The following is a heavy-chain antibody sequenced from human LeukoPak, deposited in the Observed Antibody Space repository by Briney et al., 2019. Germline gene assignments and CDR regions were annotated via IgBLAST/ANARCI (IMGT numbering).Heavy chain of an antibody. CDR3: ARDKTMVRGVLMGGAFDI. CDR2: ISSSGSTI. D-gene: IGHD3-10*01. J-gene: IGHJ3*02. CDR1: GFTFSSYE. Sequence: GGSLRLSCAASGFTFSSYEMNWVRQAPGKGLEWVSCISSSGSTIYYADSVKGRFTISRDNAKNPLYLQMNSLRAEDTAVYHCARDKTMVRGVLMGGAFDIWGQGTMVTVSS. V-gene: IGHV3-48*03.